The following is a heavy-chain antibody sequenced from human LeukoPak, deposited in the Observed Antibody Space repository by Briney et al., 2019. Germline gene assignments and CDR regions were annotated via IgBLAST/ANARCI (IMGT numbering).Heavy chain of an antibody. Sequence: PGESLRLSCAASGFTFSTHAMSWVRQAPGKGLEWVASVTGSYESIYYADSVKGRFTISRDNSKNTLYLQMNSLRAEDTAIYYCAKFWGYCGNSSCYTVDYWGQGTLVTVSS. CDR3: AKFWGYCGNSSCYTVDY. D-gene: IGHD2-2*01. J-gene: IGHJ4*02. V-gene: IGHV3-23*01. CDR1: GFTFSTHA. CDR2: VTGSYESI.